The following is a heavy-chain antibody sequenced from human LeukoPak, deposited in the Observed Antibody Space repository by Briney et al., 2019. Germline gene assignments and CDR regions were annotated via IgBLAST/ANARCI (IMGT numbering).Heavy chain of an antibody. CDR2: MNPNSGNT. V-gene: IGHV1-8*01. J-gene: IGHJ4*02. CDR3: ARVSGQWLVTWDY. D-gene: IGHD6-19*01. Sequence: ASVKVSCKASGYTLTSYDINWVRQATGQGLEWMGWMNPNSGNTGYAQKFQGRVTMTRNTSISTAYMELSSLRSEDTAVYYCARVSGQWLVTWDYWGQGTLVTVSS. CDR1: GYTLTSYD.